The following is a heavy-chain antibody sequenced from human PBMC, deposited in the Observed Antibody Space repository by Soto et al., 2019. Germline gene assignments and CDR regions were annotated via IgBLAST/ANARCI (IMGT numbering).Heavy chain of an antibody. Sequence: GGSLRLSCAASGFTFISYGMHWVRQAPCKGLEWVAVIWYDGSNKYYADSVKGRFSISSDNSKNTLYLQMNSLRAEDTAVYFCARDVNAHRVVSGPFAYWVQGTLVTVSS. CDR2: IWYDGSNK. CDR3: ARDVNAHRVVSGPFAY. V-gene: IGHV3-33*01. CDR1: GFTFISYG. J-gene: IGHJ4*02. D-gene: IGHD2-15*01.